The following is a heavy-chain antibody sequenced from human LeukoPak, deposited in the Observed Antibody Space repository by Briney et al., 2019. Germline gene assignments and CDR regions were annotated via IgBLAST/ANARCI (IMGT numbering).Heavy chain of an antibody. CDR2: INPNSGGT. CDR1: GYTFTGYY. CDR3: ARDGRDYYYGMDV. Sequence: ASVKVSCKASGYTFTGYYMHWVRQAPGQGLEWMGWINPNSGGTNYAQKFQGWVTMTRDTSISTAYMELSRLRSDDTAVYYCARDGRDYYYGMDVWAKGPRSPSP. J-gene: IGHJ6*02. V-gene: IGHV1-2*04. D-gene: IGHD1-1*01.